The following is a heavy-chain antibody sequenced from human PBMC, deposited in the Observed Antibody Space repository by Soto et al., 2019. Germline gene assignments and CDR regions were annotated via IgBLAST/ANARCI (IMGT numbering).Heavy chain of an antibody. CDR3: ARQLHHGYSSSYYVMDV. V-gene: IGHV5-10-1*01. CDR2: IDPSDSYT. Sequence: GESVKISCTGSGYRVSSYWRSWVRPKTGKGLEWMGRIDPSDSYTNYSPSFQGHVTISADKSISTAYLQWSSLKASDTAMYYCARQLHHGYSSSYYVMDVWGQGTTVTVSS. D-gene: IGHD6-19*01. J-gene: IGHJ6*02. CDR1: GYRVSSYW.